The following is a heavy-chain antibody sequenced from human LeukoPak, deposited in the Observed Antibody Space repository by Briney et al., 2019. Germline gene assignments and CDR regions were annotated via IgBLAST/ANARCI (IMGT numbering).Heavy chain of an antibody. V-gene: IGHV4-59*01. CDR1: GGSISYYY. CDR3: ARDIPRYCSSASCSTLGGGHNWFDP. CDR2: IFYDGSA. D-gene: IGHD2-2*01. Sequence: SETLSLTCTVSGGSISYYYWSWIRQPPGKGLEWIGYIFYDGSASYNPSLKTRVIISVDTSKNQFSLKLSSVTAADTAVYFCARDIPRYCSSASCSTLGGGHNWFDPWGQGTLVTVSS. J-gene: IGHJ5*02.